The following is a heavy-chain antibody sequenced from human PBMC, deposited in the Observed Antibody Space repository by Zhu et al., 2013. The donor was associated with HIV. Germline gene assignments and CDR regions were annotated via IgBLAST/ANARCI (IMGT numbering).Heavy chain of an antibody. J-gene: IGHJ4*02. V-gene: IGHV1-2*02. CDR3: AQGRQYCTVDSCPGIAY. D-gene: IGHD2-8*01. CDR2: INPHSGGT. CDR1: GYTFTGYY. Sequence: QVHLVQSGAEVRKPGASVKVSCKASGYTFTGYYMHWVRQAPGQGLEWMGWINPHSGGTNFAQKFQGRVTMTRDRSITTVYMELNSLRSDDTAVYFCAQGRQYCTVDSCPGIAYWGQGTLVTVSS.